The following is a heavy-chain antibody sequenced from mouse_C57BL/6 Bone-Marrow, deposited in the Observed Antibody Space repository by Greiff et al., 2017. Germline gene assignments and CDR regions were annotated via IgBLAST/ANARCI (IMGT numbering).Heavy chain of an antibody. CDR1: GFTFTDYY. V-gene: IGHV7-3*01. CDR3: ARYDEYDVDY. Sequence: DVQLQESGGGLVQPGGSLSLSCAASGFTFTDYYMSWVRQPPGKALEWLGFIRNKANGYTTEYSASVKGLFTISRDNSQSILYLQMNALRAEDSATDYCARYDEYDVDYWGQGTALPVSA. CDR2: IRNKANGYTT. J-gene: IGHJ2*01. D-gene: IGHD2-14*01.